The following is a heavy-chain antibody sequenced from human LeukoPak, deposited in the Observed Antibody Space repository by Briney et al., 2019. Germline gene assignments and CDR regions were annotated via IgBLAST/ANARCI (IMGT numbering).Heavy chain of an antibody. CDR2: ISSSGSTI. J-gene: IGHJ4*02. Sequence: QAGGSLRLSCAASGFTFSSYSMNWVRQAPGKGPEWVSYISSSGSTIYYADSVKGRLTISRDNAKNSLYLQLSSLRDEDTAVYYCATGREYSSSWDFDYWGQGTLVTVSS. D-gene: IGHD6-13*01. CDR1: GFTFSSYS. V-gene: IGHV3-48*02. CDR3: ATGREYSSSWDFDY.